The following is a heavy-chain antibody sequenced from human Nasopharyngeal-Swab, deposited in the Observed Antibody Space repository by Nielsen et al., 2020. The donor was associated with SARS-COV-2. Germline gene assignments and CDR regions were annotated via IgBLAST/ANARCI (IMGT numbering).Heavy chain of an antibody. Sequence: GESLKISCAASGFTFSSYGMHWVRQAPGKGLEWVAFIRYDGSNKYYADSVKGRFTISRDNSKNTLYLQMNSLRAEDTAVYYCARADYYDFWSGGYGMDVWGQGTTVTVSS. D-gene: IGHD3-3*01. CDR3: ARADYYDFWSGGYGMDV. CDR1: GFTFSSYG. J-gene: IGHJ6*02. V-gene: IGHV3-30*02. CDR2: IRYDGSNK.